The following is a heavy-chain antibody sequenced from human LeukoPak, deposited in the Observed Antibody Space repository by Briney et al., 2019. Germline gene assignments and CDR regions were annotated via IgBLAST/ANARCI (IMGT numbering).Heavy chain of an antibody. CDR3: ARCATWNTHYPLDS. CDR2: ISVSGDNT. CDR1: GFTFNNYA. V-gene: IGHV3-23*01. D-gene: IGHD1-1*01. J-gene: IGHJ5*01. Sequence: GGSLRLSCAASGFTFNNYALSWVRQAPGKGLEWVSAISVSGDNTYYADSVKGRFTISRDNSKNTLYLQMNDLRAEDTALYYCARCATWNTHYPLDSWGQGTLVTVSS.